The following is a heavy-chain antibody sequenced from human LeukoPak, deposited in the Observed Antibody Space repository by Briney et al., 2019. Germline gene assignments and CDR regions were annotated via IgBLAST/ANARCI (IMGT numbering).Heavy chain of an antibody. CDR3: AKDRGGYNSGAFDY. Sequence: PGGSLRLSCAGSGFTFSSYWMSWGRQAPGKGLEWVSAISGSGGSTYYADSVKGRFTISRDNSKNTLYLQMNSLRAEDTAVYYCAKDRGGYNSGAFDYWGQGTLVTVSS. D-gene: IGHD5-24*01. CDR1: GFTFSSYW. J-gene: IGHJ4*02. V-gene: IGHV3-23*01. CDR2: ISGSGGST.